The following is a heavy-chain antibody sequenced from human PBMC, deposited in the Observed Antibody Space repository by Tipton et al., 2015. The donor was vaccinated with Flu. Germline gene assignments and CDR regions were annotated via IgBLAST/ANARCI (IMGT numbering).Heavy chain of an antibody. J-gene: IGHJ3*02. V-gene: IGHV3-23*01. CDR1: GFTFSSYA. CDR2: ISGSGGST. Sequence: SLRLSCAASGFTFSSYAMSWVRQAPGEGLEWVSAISGSGGSTYYADSVKGRFTISRDNSKNTLYLQMNSLRAEDTAVYYCAKFPWWELLEDPGNGHDAFDIWGQGTMVTVSS. D-gene: IGHD1-26*01. CDR3: AKFPWWELLEDPGNGHDAFDI.